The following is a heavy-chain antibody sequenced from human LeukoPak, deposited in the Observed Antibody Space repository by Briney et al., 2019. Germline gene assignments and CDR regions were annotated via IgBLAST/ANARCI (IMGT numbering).Heavy chain of an antibody. Sequence: GASVKVSCKASGGTFSSYAISWVRQAPGQGLEWMGGVIPIFGTANYAQKFQGRVTITADESTSTAYMELSSLRSEDTAVYYCARDRGGWIYGMDVWGQGTTVTVSS. V-gene: IGHV1-69*13. CDR1: GGTFSSYA. CDR3: ARDRGGWIYGMDV. J-gene: IGHJ6*02. CDR2: VIPIFGTA. D-gene: IGHD3-10*01.